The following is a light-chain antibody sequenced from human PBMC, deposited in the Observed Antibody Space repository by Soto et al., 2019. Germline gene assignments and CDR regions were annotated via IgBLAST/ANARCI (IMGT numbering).Light chain of an antibody. CDR1: SGHSTYA. CDR3: QTWGTGIHVV. J-gene: IGLJ2*01. V-gene: IGLV4-69*01. Sequence: QLVLTQSPSASASLGASVRLTCTLSSGHSTYAIAWHQQQPEKGPRYLVKVNSDGSHNRGAGIPDRFSGSRSGAERYLTISSLQSEDEADYYCQTWGTGIHVVFGGGTKLTVL. CDR2: VNSDGSH.